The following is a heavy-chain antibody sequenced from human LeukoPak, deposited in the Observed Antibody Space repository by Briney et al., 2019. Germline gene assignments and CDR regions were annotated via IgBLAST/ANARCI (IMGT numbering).Heavy chain of an antibody. J-gene: IGHJ3*02. Sequence: GGSLRLSCAASGFTFDDYGMSWVRQAPGKGLEWVSGINWNGGSTGYADSVKGRFTISRDNAKNSLYLQMNSLRAEDTALYYCARVRRSSSRYYDAFDIWGQGTMVTVSS. D-gene: IGHD6-13*01. CDR2: INWNGGST. V-gene: IGHV3-20*04. CDR3: ARVRRSSSRYYDAFDI. CDR1: GFTFDDYG.